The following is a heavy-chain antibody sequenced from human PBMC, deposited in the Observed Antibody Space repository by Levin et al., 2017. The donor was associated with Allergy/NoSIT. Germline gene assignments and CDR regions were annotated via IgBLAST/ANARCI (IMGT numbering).Heavy chain of an antibody. D-gene: IGHD2-2*01. CDR1: GFTFDDYG. CDR2: INWIGVSP. CDR3: ARVGYCGSTSCSYYFAY. Sequence: GGSLRLSCAASGFTFDDYGMSWVRQVPGKGLEWSSGINWIGVSPGFADSGRGRFPISRDNAKNSLFLQLNVLRAEDTALYYCARVGYCGSTSCSYYFAYWGQGTLVTVSS. V-gene: IGHV3-20*04. J-gene: IGHJ4*02.